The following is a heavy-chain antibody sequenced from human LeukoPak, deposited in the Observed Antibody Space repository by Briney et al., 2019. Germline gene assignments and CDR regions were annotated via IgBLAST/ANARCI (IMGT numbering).Heavy chain of an antibody. CDR3: ARGGSDTAMAHDY. D-gene: IGHD5-18*01. CDR1: GFTFSNHW. J-gene: IGHJ4*02. Sequence: GGSLRLSCAASGFTFSNHWMHWVRQAPGKGLMWVSRINRDGSRTDYADSVKGRFTVSRDDAKNTLYLQVNSLRAEDTAVYFCARGGSDTAMAHDYWGQGTLVTVSS. CDR2: INRDGSRT. V-gene: IGHV3-74*01.